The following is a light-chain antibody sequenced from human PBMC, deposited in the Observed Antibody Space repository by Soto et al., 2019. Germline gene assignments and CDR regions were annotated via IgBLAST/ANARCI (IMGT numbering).Light chain of an antibody. CDR3: QSYERSVTVVL. J-gene: IGLJ2*01. V-gene: IGLV1-40*01. CDR1: SSNIGPGYD. Sequence: QSVLTQPPSVSGAPGQRVTISCTGTSSNIGPGYDVHWYQHLPGTAPKLLIYDNNNRPSGVSDRFSGSRSGTSTTLANSGLQDDDEDYCYCQSYERSVTVVLFGGGTKQTVL. CDR2: DNN.